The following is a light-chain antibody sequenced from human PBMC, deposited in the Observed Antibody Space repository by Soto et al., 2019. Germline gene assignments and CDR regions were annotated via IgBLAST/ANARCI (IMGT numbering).Light chain of an antibody. CDR2: EVS. J-gene: IGLJ2*01. V-gene: IGLV2-8*01. CDR1: SSDVGGYNY. CDR3: SSYAGSNMV. Sequence: QSALTQPPSASGSPGQSVTISCTGTSSDVGGYNYVSWYQQHPDKAPKLMIYEVSKRPSGVPDRFSGSKSGNTASLTVSGLQTEDEADYYCSSYAGSNMVFGGWTKLTVL.